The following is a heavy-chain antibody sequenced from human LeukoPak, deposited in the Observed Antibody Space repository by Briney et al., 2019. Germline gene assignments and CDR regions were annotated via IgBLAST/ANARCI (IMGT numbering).Heavy chain of an antibody. D-gene: IGHD2-15*01. V-gene: IGHV5-51*01. J-gene: IGHJ5*02. CDR1: GYRFTSYW. CDR3: ARLKHCKGGSCYRFDP. Sequence: GESLKISCKGSGYRFTSYWIGWVRQMPGKGLEWMGIIYPGDSDTRYSPSFQGQVTISADKSISTAYLQWSSLKASDTAMYYCARLKHCKGGSCYRFDPWGQGTLVTVSS. CDR2: IYPGDSDT.